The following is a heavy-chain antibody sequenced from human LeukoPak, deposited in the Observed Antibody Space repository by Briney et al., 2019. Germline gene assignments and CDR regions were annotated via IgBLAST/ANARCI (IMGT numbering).Heavy chain of an antibody. V-gene: IGHV3-11*01. CDR2: ISSSGSTI. J-gene: IGHJ4*02. Sequence: GGSLRLSCAASGFTFSDYYMSWIRQAPGKGLEWVSYISSSGSTIYYTDSVKGRFTISRDNAKNSLYLQMNSLRAEDTAVYYCARDLDHRRGYSYGYEAGYWGQGTLVTASS. CDR1: GFTFSDYY. CDR3: ARDLDHRRGYSYGYEAGY. D-gene: IGHD5-18*01.